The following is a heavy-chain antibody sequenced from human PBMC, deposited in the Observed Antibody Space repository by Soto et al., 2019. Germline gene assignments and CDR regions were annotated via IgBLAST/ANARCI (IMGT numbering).Heavy chain of an antibody. J-gene: IGHJ6*02. D-gene: IGHD1-26*01. Sequence: QVQLVESGGGVVQPGRSLRLSCAASGFTFSSYGMHWVRQAPGKGLEWVAVISYDGSNKYYADSVKGRFTISRDNSKNTLYLQMNSLRAEDTAVYYCAKDRSWSGSYYLPSYYYGMDVWGQGTTVTVSS. V-gene: IGHV3-30*18. CDR3: AKDRSWSGSYYLPSYYYGMDV. CDR1: GFTFSSYG. CDR2: ISYDGSNK.